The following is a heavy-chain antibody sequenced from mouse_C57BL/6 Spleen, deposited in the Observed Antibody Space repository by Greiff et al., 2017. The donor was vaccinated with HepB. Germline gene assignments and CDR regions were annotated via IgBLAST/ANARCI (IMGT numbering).Heavy chain of an antibody. V-gene: IGHV5-6*01. CDR1: GFTFSSYG. Sequence: VESGGDLVKPGGSLKLSCAASGFTFSSYGMSWVRQTPDKRLEWVATISSGGSYTYYPDSVKGRFTISRDNAKNTLYLQMSSLKSEDTAMYYCARQGGSPYYFDYWGQGTTLTVSS. D-gene: IGHD1-1*01. CDR2: ISSGGSYT. J-gene: IGHJ2*01. CDR3: ARQGGSPYYFDY.